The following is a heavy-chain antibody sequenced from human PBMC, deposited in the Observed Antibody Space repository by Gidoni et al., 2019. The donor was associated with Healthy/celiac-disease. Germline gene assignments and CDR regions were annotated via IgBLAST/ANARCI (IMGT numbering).Heavy chain of an antibody. D-gene: IGHD2-15*01. CDR2: ISSSSSYI. Sequence: EVQLVVAGGGLVKPGGSLRLSCAASGFTFRSYSMNWVRQAPGKGLEWVSSISSSSSYIYYADSVKGRFTISRDNAKNSLYLQMNSLRAEDTAVYYCARDRGYCSGGSCGDYWGQGTLVTVSS. J-gene: IGHJ4*02. CDR3: ARDRGYCSGGSCGDY. V-gene: IGHV3-21*01. CDR1: GFTFRSYS.